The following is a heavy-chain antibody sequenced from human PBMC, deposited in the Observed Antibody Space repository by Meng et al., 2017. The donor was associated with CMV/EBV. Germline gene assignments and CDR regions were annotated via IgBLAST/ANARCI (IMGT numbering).Heavy chain of an antibody. Sequence: GGSLRLSCAASGFIYSNYWMSWVRQAPGKGLEWVANIKQDGSEKYYVDSVKGRFTISRDNAKNSLYLQMNSLRAEDTTVYYCARDCSSTTGGMDVWGQGTTVTVSS. D-gene: IGHD2-2*01. J-gene: IGHJ6*02. CDR2: IKQDGSEK. CDR3: ARDCSSTTGGMDV. V-gene: IGHV3-7*01. CDR1: GFIYSNYW.